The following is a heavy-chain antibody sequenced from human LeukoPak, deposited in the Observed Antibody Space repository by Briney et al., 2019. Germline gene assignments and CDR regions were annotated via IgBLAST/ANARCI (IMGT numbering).Heavy chain of an antibody. V-gene: IGHV3-21*01. Sequence: GSLRLSCAASGFTFSSYSVNWVRQAPGKGLEWVSSISERSSYIYYADSMKGRFTISRDNAKNSLYLQMNSLRAEDTAVYYCARPPRRKNDAFDIWGQGTVVTVFS. CDR1: GFTFSSYS. CDR2: ISERSSYI. J-gene: IGHJ3*02. CDR3: ARPPRRKNDAFDI. D-gene: IGHD1-14*01.